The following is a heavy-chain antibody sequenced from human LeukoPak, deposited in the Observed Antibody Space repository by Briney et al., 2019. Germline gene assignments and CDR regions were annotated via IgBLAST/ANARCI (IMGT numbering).Heavy chain of an antibody. Sequence: GGSLRLSCAASGFTFSSYSMNWVRQAPGKGLEWVSYISSSSSTIYYADSVKGRFTISRDNAKNSLYLQMNSLRAEDTAVYYCASGYNYGYYYFDYWGQGTLVTVSS. CDR2: ISSSSSTI. V-gene: IGHV3-48*04. D-gene: IGHD5-18*01. CDR1: GFTFSSYS. CDR3: ASGYNYGYYYFDY. J-gene: IGHJ4*02.